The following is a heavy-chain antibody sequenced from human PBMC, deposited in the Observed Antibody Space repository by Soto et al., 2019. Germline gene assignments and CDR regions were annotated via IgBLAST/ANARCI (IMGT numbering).Heavy chain of an antibody. V-gene: IGHV3-21*01. CDR1: GFTFSSYS. D-gene: IGHD3-9*01. CDR2: ISSSSYI. Sequence: GGSLRLSCAASGFTFSSYSMNWVRQAPGKGLEWVSSISSSSYIYYADSVKGRFTISRDNAKNSLYLQMNSLRAEDTAVYYCARDKLRYFDWSPNWFDPWGQGTLVTVSS. CDR3: ARDKLRYFDWSPNWFDP. J-gene: IGHJ5*02.